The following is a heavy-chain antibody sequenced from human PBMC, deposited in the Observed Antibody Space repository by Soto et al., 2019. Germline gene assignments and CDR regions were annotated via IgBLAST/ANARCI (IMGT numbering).Heavy chain of an antibody. CDR2: ISSSSSYI. D-gene: IGHD5-12*01. V-gene: IGHV3-21*01. J-gene: IGHJ4*02. CDR1: GFTFSSYS. CDR3: ARDGEMATIRPY. Sequence: EVQLVESGGGLVKPGGSLRLSCAASGFTFSSYSMNWVLQAPGKELEWVSSISSSSSYIYYADSVKGRFTISRDNAKNSLSMQMNSLRAEDTAVYYCARDGEMATIRPYWGQGTLVTVSS.